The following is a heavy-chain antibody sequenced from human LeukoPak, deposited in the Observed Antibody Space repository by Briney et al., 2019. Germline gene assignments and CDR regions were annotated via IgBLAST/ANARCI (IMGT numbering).Heavy chain of an antibody. V-gene: IGHV3-53*05. Sequence: GGSLRLSCAASGFTVSSNYMSWVRQAPGKGLEWVSVIYSGGSTYYADSVKGRFTISRDNSKNTLYLQMNSLRAEDTAVYYCAKDRLAYYFDYWGQGTLVTVSS. CDR3: AKDRLAYYFDY. CDR2: IYSGGST. D-gene: IGHD3-16*01. CDR1: GFTVSSNY. J-gene: IGHJ4*02.